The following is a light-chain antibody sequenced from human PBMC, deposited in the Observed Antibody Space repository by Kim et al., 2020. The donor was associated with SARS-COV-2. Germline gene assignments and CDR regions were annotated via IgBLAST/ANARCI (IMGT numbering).Light chain of an antibody. J-gene: IGKJ4*01. V-gene: IGKV1-8*01. CDR3: QHYYTYPLT. CDR2: AAS. CDR1: QGISTY. Sequence: AVRMTQSPSSFSASTGDRVTITCRASQGISTYLAWYQQKPGKAPKLLIYAASTLQSGVPSRFTGSGSGTEFTLTISCLQSEDFATYYCQHYYTYPLTFGGGTKVDIK.